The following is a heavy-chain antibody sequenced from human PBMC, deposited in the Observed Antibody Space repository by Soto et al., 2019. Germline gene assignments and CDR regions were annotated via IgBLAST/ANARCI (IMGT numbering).Heavy chain of an antibody. Sequence: GGSLRLSCAASGFTFSNAWMNWVRQAPGKGLEWVGRIKSKTDGGTTDYAAPVKGRFTISRDDSKNTLYLQMNSLKTEDTAVYYCTTAPIIAVAGRVYWGQGTLVTVSS. D-gene: IGHD6-19*01. J-gene: IGHJ4*02. CDR2: IKSKTDGGTT. V-gene: IGHV3-15*07. CDR1: GFTFSNAW. CDR3: TTAPIIAVAGRVY.